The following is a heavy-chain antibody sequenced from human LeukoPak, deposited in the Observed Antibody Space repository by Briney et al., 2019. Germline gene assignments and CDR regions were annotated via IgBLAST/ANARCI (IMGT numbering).Heavy chain of an antibody. CDR1: GYTFTSYE. Sequence: SVKVSCKASGYTFTSYEISWVRQAPGQGLEWMGGIIPIFGTANYAQKFQGRVTITADESTSTAYMELSSLRSEDTAVYYCARGSYTLGYQPYWGQGTLVTVSS. CDR2: IIPIFGTA. J-gene: IGHJ4*02. CDR3: ARGSYTLGYQPY. V-gene: IGHV1-69*13. D-gene: IGHD7-27*01.